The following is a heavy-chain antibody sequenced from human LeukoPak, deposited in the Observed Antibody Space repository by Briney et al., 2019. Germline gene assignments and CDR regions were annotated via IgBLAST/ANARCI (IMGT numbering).Heavy chain of an antibody. Sequence: GESLKISCQGSGYTFTTYWIGWVRQMPGKGLEWMSIIYLGDSETRYSPSFQGRVTISADKSISTSYLQWSSLKASDTAKYYCATTLYSGIYGDAFDIWGQGTMVTVSS. D-gene: IGHD1-26*01. CDR3: ATTLYSGIYGDAFDI. CDR2: IYLGDSET. J-gene: IGHJ3*02. CDR1: GYTFTTYW. V-gene: IGHV5-51*01.